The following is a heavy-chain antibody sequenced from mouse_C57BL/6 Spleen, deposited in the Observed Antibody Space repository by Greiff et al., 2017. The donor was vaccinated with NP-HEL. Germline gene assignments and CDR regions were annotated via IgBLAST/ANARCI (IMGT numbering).Heavy chain of an antibody. D-gene: IGHD2-4*01. CDR2: INPGSGGT. CDR3: ARSDDYDYPWFAY. V-gene: IGHV1-54*01. J-gene: IGHJ3*01. Sequence: VQLQQSGAELVRPGTSVKVSCKASGYAFTNYLIEWVKQRPGQGLEWIGVINPGSGGTNYNEKFKGKATLTADKSSSTAYMQLSSLTSEDSAVYFCARSDDYDYPWFAYWGQGTLVTVSA. CDR1: GYAFTNYL.